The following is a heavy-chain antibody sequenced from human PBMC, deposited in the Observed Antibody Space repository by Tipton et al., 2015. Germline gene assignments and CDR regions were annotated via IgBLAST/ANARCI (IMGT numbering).Heavy chain of an antibody. J-gene: IGHJ4*02. CDR1: GGSISSSRFY. D-gene: IGHD3-22*01. CDR2: IFYSGGT. Sequence: TLSLTCTVSGGSISSSRFYWGWIRQPPGKGLEWIGTIFYSGGTYYNPSLKSRVTISVDTSKNQFSLNLSSVTAADTAVYYCARRSHYYDTSGYRTFYFDYWGQGTLVTVSS. V-gene: IGHV4-39*01. CDR3: ARRSHYYDTSGYRTFYFDY.